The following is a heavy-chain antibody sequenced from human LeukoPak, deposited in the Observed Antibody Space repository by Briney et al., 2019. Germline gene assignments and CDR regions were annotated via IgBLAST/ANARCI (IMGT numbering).Heavy chain of an antibody. J-gene: IGHJ4*02. Sequence: GGSLRLSCAASGFTFSSYSMNWVRQAPGKGLEWVSSISSSSYIYYADSVKGRFTISRDNAKNSLYLQMNSLRAEDTAVYYCARDFLGELSLYHDYWGQGTLVTVSS. D-gene: IGHD3-16*02. V-gene: IGHV3-21*01. CDR3: ARDFLGELSLYHDY. CDR1: GFTFSSYS. CDR2: ISSSSYI.